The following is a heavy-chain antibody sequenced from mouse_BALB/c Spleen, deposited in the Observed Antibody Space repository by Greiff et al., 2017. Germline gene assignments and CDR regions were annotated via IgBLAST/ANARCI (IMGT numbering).Heavy chain of an antibody. CDR3: ARERREGYAMDY. Sequence: EVKLMESGGGLVQPGGSLKLSCAASGFTFSSYGMSWVRQTPDKRLELVATINSNGGSTYYPDSVKGRFTISRDNAKNTLYLQMSSLKSEDTAMYYCARERREGYAMDYWGQGTSVTVSS. V-gene: IGHV5-6-3*01. J-gene: IGHJ4*01. CDR2: INSNGGST. CDR1: GFTFSSYG.